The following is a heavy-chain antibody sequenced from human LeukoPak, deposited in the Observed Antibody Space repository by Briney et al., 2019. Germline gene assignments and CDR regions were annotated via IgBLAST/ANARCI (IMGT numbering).Heavy chain of an antibody. Sequence: PGRSLRLSCAASGFTFSSYAMHWVRQAPGKGLEWVAVISYDGSNKYYADSVKGRFTISRDNSKNTLYLQMNSLRAEDTAVYYCTREAPHGYSGYDSRDYWGQGTLVTVSS. CDR3: TREAPHGYSGYDSRDY. D-gene: IGHD5-12*01. CDR2: ISYDGSNK. CDR1: GFTFSSYA. V-gene: IGHV3-30-3*01. J-gene: IGHJ4*02.